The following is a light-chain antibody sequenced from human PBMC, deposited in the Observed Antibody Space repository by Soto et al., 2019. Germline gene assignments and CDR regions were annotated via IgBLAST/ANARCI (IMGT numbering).Light chain of an antibody. CDR2: AAS. V-gene: IGKV1-12*01. Sequence: DIQMTQSPSSLSAPVGDRVSISCRASQDIDKWLAWFQQKPGKAPKLLISAASTLQNGVSSRFSGSGSGTDFTLTIQSLQPDDIGTYYCQQASSFPHTFGQGTKVDI. J-gene: IGKJ2*01. CDR3: QQASSFPHT. CDR1: QDIDKW.